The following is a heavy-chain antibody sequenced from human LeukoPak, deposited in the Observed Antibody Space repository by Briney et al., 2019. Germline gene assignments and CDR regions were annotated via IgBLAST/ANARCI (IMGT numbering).Heavy chain of an antibody. CDR2: IYYSGST. V-gene: IGHV4-61*01. Sequence: SETLSLTCTVSGDSFSSVTDYWAWIRQPPGKGLEWIGYIYYSGSTNYNPSLKSRVTISVDTSKNQFSLKLSSVTAADTAVYYCARVRGSGSYTGWFDPWGQGTLVTVSS. D-gene: IGHD1-26*01. CDR3: ARVRGSGSYTGWFDP. J-gene: IGHJ5*02. CDR1: GDSFSSVTDY.